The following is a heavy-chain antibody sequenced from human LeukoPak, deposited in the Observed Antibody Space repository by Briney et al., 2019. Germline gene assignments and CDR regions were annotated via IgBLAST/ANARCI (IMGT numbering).Heavy chain of an antibody. J-gene: IGHJ5*02. Sequence: TFSSYWMSWVRQPPGKGLEWIGSIYYSGSTYYNPSLKSRVTISVDTSKNQFSLKLSSVTAADTAVYYCARQRIAVADWFDPWGQGTLVTVSS. D-gene: IGHD6-19*01. CDR2: IYYSGST. CDR1: TFSSYW. V-gene: IGHV4-39*01. CDR3: ARQRIAVADWFDP.